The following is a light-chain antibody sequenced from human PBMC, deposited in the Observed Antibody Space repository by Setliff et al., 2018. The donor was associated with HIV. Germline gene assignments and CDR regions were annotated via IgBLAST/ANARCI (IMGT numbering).Light chain of an antibody. CDR3: SSYTSNNSGV. CDR1: SSDVGGYNY. J-gene: IGLJ1*01. Sequence: QSALTQPASVSGSPGQSITISCTGTSSDVGGYNYVSWYQQHPGKAPKPMIYDVTNRPSGVSNRFSGSNSGNTASLTISGLQAEDEADYYCSSYTSNNSGVFGTGTKVTVL. V-gene: IGLV2-14*03. CDR2: DVT.